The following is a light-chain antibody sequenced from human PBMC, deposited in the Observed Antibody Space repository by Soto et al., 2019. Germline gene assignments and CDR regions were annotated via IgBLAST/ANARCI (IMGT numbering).Light chain of an antibody. J-gene: IGKJ1*01. CDR1: QGISNY. V-gene: IGKV1-9*01. Sequence: DIELTQSPSFLSASVGDRVTITCRASQGISNYLAWYQHEPGKAPKLLIYAASTLQSGVPSRFSGSGSGADFTLTISSLQPEDFTTYYCQQLNSYPRTFGQGTTVEIK. CDR3: QQLNSYPRT. CDR2: AAS.